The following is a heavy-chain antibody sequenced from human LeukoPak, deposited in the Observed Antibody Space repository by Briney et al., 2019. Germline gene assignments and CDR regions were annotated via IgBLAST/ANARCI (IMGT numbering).Heavy chain of an antibody. J-gene: IGHJ4*02. CDR2: IKQDGSEK. D-gene: IGHD3-16*02. V-gene: IGHV3-7*01. Sequence: PGGSLRLSCAASGFTFSSYWMNWVRQAPGKGLEWVANIKQDGSEKYYVDSVKGRFTISRDNDKNSLFLQMTSLRAEDTAVYYCARVGGRYSPLGYWGQGTLVTVSS. CDR3: ARVGGRYSPLGY. CDR1: GFTFSSYW.